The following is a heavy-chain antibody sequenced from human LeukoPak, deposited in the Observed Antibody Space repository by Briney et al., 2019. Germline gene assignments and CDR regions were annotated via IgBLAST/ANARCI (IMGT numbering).Heavy chain of an antibody. J-gene: IGHJ4*02. CDR3: ARDIIVPAATDY. Sequence: PGRSLRLSCEASGFTFSSYSMNWVRQAPGKGLEWVSSISSSSSYIYYADSVKGRFTISRDNAKNSLYLQMNSLRAEDTAVYYCARDIIVPAATDYWGQGTLVTVSS. V-gene: IGHV3-21*01. D-gene: IGHD2-2*01. CDR1: GFTFSSYS. CDR2: ISSSSSYI.